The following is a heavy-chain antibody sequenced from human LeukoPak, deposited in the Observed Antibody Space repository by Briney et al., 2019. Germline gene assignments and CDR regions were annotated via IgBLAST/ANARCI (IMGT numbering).Heavy chain of an antibody. CDR3: TRFVEYYDILTGSPKGDNYFDS. V-gene: IGHV6-1*01. Sequence: SQTLSLTCAISGDSVSSNRAAWNWIRQSPSRGLEWLGRTYYRSKWYSDYAVSVKARITIIPDTSKNHFSLHLDSVTPEDTAVYFCTRFVEYYDILTGSPKGDNYFDSWGQGTLVTVSS. CDR1: GDSVSSNRAA. CDR2: TYYRSKWYS. J-gene: IGHJ4*02. D-gene: IGHD3-9*01.